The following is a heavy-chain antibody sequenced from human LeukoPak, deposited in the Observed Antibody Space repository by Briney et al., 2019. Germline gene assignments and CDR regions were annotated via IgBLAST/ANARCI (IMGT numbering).Heavy chain of an antibody. Sequence: ASVKVSCKASGYTFTGYYMHWVRQAPGQGLEWMGWISAYNGNTNYAQKLQGRVTMTTDTSTSTAYMELRSLRSDDTAVYYCARGGDYYDILTGYSYYYYYMDVWGKGTTVTVSS. V-gene: IGHV1-18*04. J-gene: IGHJ6*03. CDR3: ARGGDYYDILTGYSYYYYYMDV. CDR1: GYTFTGYY. CDR2: ISAYNGNT. D-gene: IGHD3-9*01.